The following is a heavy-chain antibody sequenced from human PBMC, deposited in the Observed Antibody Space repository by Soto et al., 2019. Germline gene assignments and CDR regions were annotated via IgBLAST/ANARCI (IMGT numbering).Heavy chain of an antibody. Sequence: PSETLSLTCAVSGVSISTANWWSWVRQPPGKGLEWIGESYESGSTNYNPSIKSRVTISLDKSKIKFSLKLSSVTAAETAVYYCSRGGSSSWLRLFHNRGQGTLVTVSS. D-gene: IGHD6-13*01. J-gene: IGHJ1*01. V-gene: IGHV4-4*02. CDR2: SYESGST. CDR3: SRGGSSSWLRLFHN. CDR1: GVSISTANW.